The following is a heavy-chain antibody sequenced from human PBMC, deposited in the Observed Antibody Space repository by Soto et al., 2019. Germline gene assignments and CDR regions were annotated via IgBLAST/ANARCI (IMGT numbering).Heavy chain of an antibody. CDR1: GYAFTNYG. Sequence: QVQLVQSGADVKKPGASVKVSCKASGYAFTNYGISWVRQAPGQGLEWMGWISAYNGKTNYAQKLQGRVTMTTDTSTSTAYMELRSLRSDDTAVYYCVRDIVVVPAAIPHPFDYWGQGTLVTVSS. CDR2: ISAYNGKT. J-gene: IGHJ4*02. V-gene: IGHV1-18*01. CDR3: VRDIVVVPAAIPHPFDY. D-gene: IGHD2-2*01.